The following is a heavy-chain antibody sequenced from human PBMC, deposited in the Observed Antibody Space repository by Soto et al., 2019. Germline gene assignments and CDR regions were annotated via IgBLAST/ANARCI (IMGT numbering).Heavy chain of an antibody. CDR1: GYTFTDHY. Sequence: QVQLVQSGAEVEKPGASVKVSCKTSGYTFTDHYIHWVRQAPGQGLEWIGWINSNSGGTNYAQKFRGXXTXTXVTSIRTAYMELSRLRSDDTAVYYCARGVGTSWFDPWGQGSLVTVSS. CDR2: INSNSGGT. CDR3: ARGVGTSWFDP. J-gene: IGHJ5*02. D-gene: IGHD2-2*01. V-gene: IGHV1-2*02.